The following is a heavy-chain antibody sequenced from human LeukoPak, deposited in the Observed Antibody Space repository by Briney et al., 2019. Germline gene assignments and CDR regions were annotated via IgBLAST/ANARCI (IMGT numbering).Heavy chain of an antibody. CDR2: ISAYNGNT. CDR3: ARAEYDFWSGYYSGGAFDI. V-gene: IGHV1-18*01. J-gene: IGHJ3*02. CDR1: GYTFTSYG. D-gene: IGHD3-3*01. Sequence: ASVKVSCKASGYTFTSYGISWVRQAPGQGLEWMVWISAYNGNTNYAQKLQGRVTMTTDTSTSTAYMELRSLRSDDTAVYYCARAEYDFWSGYYSGGAFDIWGQGTMVTVSS.